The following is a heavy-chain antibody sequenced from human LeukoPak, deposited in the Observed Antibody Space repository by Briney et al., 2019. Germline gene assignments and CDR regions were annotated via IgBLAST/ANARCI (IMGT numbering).Heavy chain of an antibody. CDR2: IYYDGSNK. Sequence: VGSLRLSCAASGFTFSSYGMHWVRQAPGKGLEWVALIYYDGSNKYYADSVKGRFTISRDNSKNTLYLQMDSLRAEDTAVYYCANNFDYWGQGTLVTVAS. V-gene: IGHV3-33*06. CDR1: GFTFSSYG. CDR3: ANNFDY. J-gene: IGHJ4*02.